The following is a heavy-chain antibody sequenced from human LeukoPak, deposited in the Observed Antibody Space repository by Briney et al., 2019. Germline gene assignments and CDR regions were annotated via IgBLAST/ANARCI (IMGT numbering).Heavy chain of an antibody. CDR1: GFTFDAYA. CDR3: TKGSSGGWYDAFDI. V-gene: IGHV3-9*03. CDR2: INWNSGSI. J-gene: IGHJ3*02. Sequence: GGSLRLSCAASGFTFDAYAMHWVRQAPGKGLEWVSAINWNSGSIGYADSVRGRFTISRDNAKNSLYLQMNSLRAEDMALYYCTKGSSGGWYDAFDIWGQGTMVTVSS. D-gene: IGHD6-19*01.